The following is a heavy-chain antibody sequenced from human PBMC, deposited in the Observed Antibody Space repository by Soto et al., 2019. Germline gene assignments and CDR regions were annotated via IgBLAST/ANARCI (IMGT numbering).Heavy chain of an antibody. CDR3: ARLPWRQWFDY. J-gene: IGHJ5*01. V-gene: IGHV4-39*01. D-gene: IGHD5-18*01. CDR2: LYYNVGT. Sequence: SLTCTVSGSSISSSGYYWGWIRQPPGRGLEWIGSLYYNVGTYYNPSLKSRVTISADTSANQFSLMLNSVTAADTAIYYCARLPWRQWFDYWGPGTMVTVYS. CDR1: GSSISSSGYY.